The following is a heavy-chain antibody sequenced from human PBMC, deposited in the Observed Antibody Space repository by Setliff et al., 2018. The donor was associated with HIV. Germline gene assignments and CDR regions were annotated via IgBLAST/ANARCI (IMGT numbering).Heavy chain of an antibody. J-gene: IGHJ1*01. CDR1: GGSFSGYY. V-gene: IGHV4-34*01. D-gene: IGHD6-13*01. Sequence: TLSLTCAVYGGSFSGYYWSWIRQPPGKGLEWIGEINHSGSTNYNPSLKSRVTISVDTSKNQFSLKLSSVTAADTAVYYCARELAAAGTGFQHWGQGTLVTVSS. CDR2: INHSGST. CDR3: ARELAAAGTGFQH.